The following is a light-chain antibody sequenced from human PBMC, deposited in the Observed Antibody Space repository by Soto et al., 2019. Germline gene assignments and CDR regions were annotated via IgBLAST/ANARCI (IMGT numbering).Light chain of an antibody. Sequence: EIALTQSPGTLSLTPGEGATLSCRASQSVSSRSDLAWYQQKPGQAPRLLIYGASSRATGIPDRFSGSGSGTDFTLTISRLEPEDFAVYYCQHYGSSPHGLIFGGGTKVEIK. V-gene: IGKV3-20*01. CDR1: QSVSSRSD. CDR3: QHYGSSPHGLI. CDR2: GAS. J-gene: IGKJ4*01.